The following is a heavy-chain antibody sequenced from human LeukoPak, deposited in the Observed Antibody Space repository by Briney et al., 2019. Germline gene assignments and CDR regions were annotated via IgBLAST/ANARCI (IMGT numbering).Heavy chain of an antibody. J-gene: IGHJ4*02. CDR1: GGSISSSSYY. D-gene: IGHD1-26*01. V-gene: IGHV4-39*01. CDR3: ARQRIVGATNERGYYFDY. CDR2: IYYSGST. Sequence: SETLSFTCTVSGGSISSSSYYWGWIRQPPGKGLEWIGSIYYSGSTYYNPSLKSRVTISEDTSKNQFSLKLSSVTAADTAVYYCARQRIVGATNERGYYFDYWGQGTLVTVSS.